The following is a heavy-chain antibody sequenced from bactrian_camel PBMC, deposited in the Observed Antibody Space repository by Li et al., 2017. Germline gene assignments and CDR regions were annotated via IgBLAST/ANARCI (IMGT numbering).Heavy chain of an antibody. CDR1: GLTYRTTC. J-gene: IGHJ4*01. CDR3: AAAKDLSPGWWSVSSEECHGT. D-gene: IGHD3*01. CDR2: IYTDGGSP. V-gene: IGHV3S1*01. Sequence: HVRLVESGGGSVQAGGSLRLSCAAHGLTYRTTCMGWFRQAPGKEREAVATIYTDGGSPYYADSVKGRFTISRDIAKNTMSLQMNSLKPEDTAVYYCAAAKDLSPGWWSVSSEECHGTRGQGTQVTVS.